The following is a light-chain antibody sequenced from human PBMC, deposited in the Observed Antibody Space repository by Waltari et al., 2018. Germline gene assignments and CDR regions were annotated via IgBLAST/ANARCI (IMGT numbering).Light chain of an antibody. V-gene: IGLV1-40*01. CDR2: GTG. J-gene: IGLJ3*02. Sequence: QSVLTQPPSVSGAPGQRVTISCTGSSSNIGAGYDVHWYQQLPGTAPKLLIYGTGNRPSGVPDRFSGSKSGPSASLAITGLQAEDEADYYCQSYDSSLSGWVFGGGTKLTVL. CDR3: QSYDSSLSGWV. CDR1: SSNIGAGYD.